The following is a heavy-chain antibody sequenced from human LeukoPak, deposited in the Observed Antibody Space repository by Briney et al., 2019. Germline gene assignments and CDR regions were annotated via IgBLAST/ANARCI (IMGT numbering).Heavy chain of an antibody. D-gene: IGHD3-9*01. V-gene: IGHV3-30*19. CDR1: GFMFTGYG. J-gene: IGHJ4*02. Sequence: GRSLRLSCAASGFMFTGYGMHWVRQAPGKGLEWVAVISYDGSNKYYADSVKGRFTISRDNSKKTLYLQMNSLRAEDTAVYYCARGQDYDILTGPLDYWGQGTLVTVSS. CDR3: ARGQDYDILTGPLDY. CDR2: ISYDGSNK.